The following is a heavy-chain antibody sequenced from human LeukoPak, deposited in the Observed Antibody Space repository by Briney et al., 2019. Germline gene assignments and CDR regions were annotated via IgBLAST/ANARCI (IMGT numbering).Heavy chain of an antibody. V-gene: IGHV5-51*01. CDR3: ARPYCSSTSCPPSYYFDY. CDR1: GYSFTSYW. Sequence: GESLKISCKGSGYSFTSYWIGWVRQMPGKGLEWMGIIYPGDSDTRYSPSFQGQVTISADKSISTAYLQWSSLKASNTAMYYCARPYCSSTSCPPSYYFDYWGQGTLVTVSS. D-gene: IGHD2-2*01. J-gene: IGHJ4*02. CDR2: IYPGDSDT.